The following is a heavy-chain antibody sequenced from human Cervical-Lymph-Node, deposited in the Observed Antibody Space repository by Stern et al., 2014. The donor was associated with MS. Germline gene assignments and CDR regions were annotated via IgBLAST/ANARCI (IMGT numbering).Heavy chain of an antibody. Sequence: EVQLVASGGGLVQPGGSLRLSCAASGFTFSSYWITWVRQAPEKGLEWVANINQDGSARYYVDSVKGRFSISRDNAESSVYLQMNSLRAEDTGVYYCVRDDRSSYLFDFWGQGTLVTVSS. D-gene: IGHD6-13*01. CDR1: GFTFSSYW. CDR2: INQDGSAR. J-gene: IGHJ4*02. V-gene: IGHV3-7*03. CDR3: VRDDRSSYLFDF.